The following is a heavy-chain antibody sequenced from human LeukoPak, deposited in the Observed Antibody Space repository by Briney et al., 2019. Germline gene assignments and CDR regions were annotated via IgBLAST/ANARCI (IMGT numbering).Heavy chain of an antibody. V-gene: IGHV3-23*01. Sequence: GGSMRLSCAASGFTFSSYVMSWVRQAPGKGLEWVSAISGSGGSTYYADSVKGRFTISGDNSKNTLYLQMNSLRAEDTAVYYCAKDIAAAGNWGQGTLVTVSS. CDR2: ISGSGGST. J-gene: IGHJ4*02. CDR3: AKDIAAAGN. CDR1: GFTFSSYV. D-gene: IGHD6-13*01.